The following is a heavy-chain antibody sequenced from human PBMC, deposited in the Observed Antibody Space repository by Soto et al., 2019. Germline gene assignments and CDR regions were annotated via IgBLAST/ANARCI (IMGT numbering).Heavy chain of an antibody. CDR2: ISYDGSNK. V-gene: IGHV3-30*18. D-gene: IGHD6-13*01. CDR1: GFTFSSYG. CDR3: AKDRSSWSTGQSYYYYYGMDV. Sequence: LRLSCAASGFTFSSYGMHWVRQAPGKGLEWVAVISYDGSNKYYADSVKGRFTISRDNSKNTLYLQMNSLRAEDTAVYYCAKDRSSWSTGQSYYYYYGMDVWGQGTTVTVS. J-gene: IGHJ6*02.